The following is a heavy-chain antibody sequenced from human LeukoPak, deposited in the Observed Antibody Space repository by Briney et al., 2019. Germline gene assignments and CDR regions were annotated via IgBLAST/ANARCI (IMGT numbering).Heavy chain of an antibody. CDR1: GGSISSYY. V-gene: IGHV4-59*01. J-gene: IGHJ5*02. CDR3: VRERYGSGSPNWFDP. Sequence: SETLSLTCTVSGGSISSYYWSWIRQPPGKGLEWIGYIYYSGSTNYNPSLKSRVTISVDTSKNQFSLKLSSVTAADTAVYYCVRERYGSGSPNWFDPWGQGTLVTVSS. D-gene: IGHD3-10*01. CDR2: IYYSGST.